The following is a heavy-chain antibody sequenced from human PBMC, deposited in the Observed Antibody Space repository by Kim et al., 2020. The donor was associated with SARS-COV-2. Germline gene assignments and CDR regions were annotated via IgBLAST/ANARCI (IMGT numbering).Heavy chain of an antibody. V-gene: IGHV3-66*01. D-gene: IGHD6-13*01. CDR2: IYSGGST. CDR3: ASTQYSSSWYVYYYYGMDV. J-gene: IGHJ6*02. CDR1: GFTVSSNY. Sequence: GGSLRLSCAASGFTVSSNYMSWVRQAPGKGLEWVSVIYSGGSTYYADSVKGRFTISRDNSKNTLYLQMNSLRAEDTAVYYCASTQYSSSWYVYYYYGMDVWGQGTTVTVSS.